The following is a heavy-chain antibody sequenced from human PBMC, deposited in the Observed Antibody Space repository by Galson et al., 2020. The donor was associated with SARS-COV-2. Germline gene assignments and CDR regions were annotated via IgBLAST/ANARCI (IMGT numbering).Heavy chain of an antibody. CDR1: GYSVSTTNY. CDR3: ARQGVNMIVLVTVPGWYFDL. J-gene: IGHJ2*01. CDR2: AYPSGTT. V-gene: IGHV4-38-2*02. Sequence: SETLSLTCTVSGYSVSTTNYWGWVRQPPGRGLECTGSAYPSGTTYYNPSLKSRVTISVDTSKNKFYLRLDSVTAADTALYYCARQGVNMIVLVTVPGWYFDLWGRGTLVTVSS. D-gene: IGHD3-22*01.